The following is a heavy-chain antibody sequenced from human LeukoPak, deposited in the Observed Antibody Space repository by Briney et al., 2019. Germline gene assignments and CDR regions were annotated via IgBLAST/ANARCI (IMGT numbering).Heavy chain of an antibody. Sequence: GASVKVSCKASGYTFTGYYMHWVRQAPGQGLEWMGRINPNSGGTNYAQKFQGRVTMTRDTSISTAYMELSRLRSDATAVYYCASTDRYSSSSEIFDYWGQGTLVTVSS. D-gene: IGHD6-6*01. V-gene: IGHV1-2*06. J-gene: IGHJ4*02. CDR2: INPNSGGT. CDR1: GYTFTGYY. CDR3: ASTDRYSSSSEIFDY.